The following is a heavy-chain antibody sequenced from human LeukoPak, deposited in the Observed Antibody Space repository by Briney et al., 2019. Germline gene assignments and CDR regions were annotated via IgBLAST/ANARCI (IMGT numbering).Heavy chain of an antibody. D-gene: IGHD3-22*01. V-gene: IGHV3-7*01. CDR1: GFTFSSYW. CDR2: IKQDGSEK. J-gene: IGHJ4*02. CDR3: ARDHFRGSYYYDSSGYYLFDY. Sequence: GGSLRLSCAASGFTFSSYWMSWVRQAPGKGLEWVANIKQDGSEKYYVDSVKGRFTISRDNAKNSLYLQMNSLRAEDTAVYYCARDHFRGSYYYDSSGYYLFDYWGQGTLVTVSS.